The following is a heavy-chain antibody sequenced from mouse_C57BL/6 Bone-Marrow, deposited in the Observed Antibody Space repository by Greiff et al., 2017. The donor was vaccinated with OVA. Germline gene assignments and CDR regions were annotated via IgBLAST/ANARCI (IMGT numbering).Heavy chain of an antibody. CDR2: INPSSGYT. CDR1: GYTFTSYW. D-gene: IGHD1-1*01. J-gene: IGHJ3*01. CDR3: AAEGIRYYGSSGFAY. Sequence: VQLQQSGAELAKPGASVKLSCKASGYTFTSYWMHWVKQRPGQGLEWIGYINPSSGYTKYNQKFKDKATLTADKSSSTAYMQLSSLTYEDSAVYCCAAEGIRYYGSSGFAYWGQGTLVTVSA. V-gene: IGHV1-7*01.